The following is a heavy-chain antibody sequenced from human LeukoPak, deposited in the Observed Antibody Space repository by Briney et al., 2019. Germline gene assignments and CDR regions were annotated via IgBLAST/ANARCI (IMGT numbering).Heavy chain of an antibody. CDR1: GGTFGSYA. D-gene: IGHD5-18*01. V-gene: IGHV1-69*06. J-gene: IGHJ6*03. CDR2: IIPIFGTA. Sequence: GASVKVSCKASGGTFGSYAISWVRQAPGQGLEWMGGIIPIFGTANYAQKFQGRVTITADKSTSTAYMELSSLRSEDTAVYYCARARDGYSRFWINRYYYMDVWGKGTTVTVSS. CDR3: ARARDGYSRFWINRYYYMDV.